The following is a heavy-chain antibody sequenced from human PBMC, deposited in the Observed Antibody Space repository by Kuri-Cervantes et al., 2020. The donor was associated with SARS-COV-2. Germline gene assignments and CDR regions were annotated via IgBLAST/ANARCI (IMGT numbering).Heavy chain of an antibody. CDR3: ARDRVGVHDY. CDR2: ISYDGSNK. J-gene: IGHJ4*02. D-gene: IGHD2-21*01. Sequence: GESLKISCAASAFTFSSYAMHWVRQAPGKELEWVAIISYDGSNKYYADSVKGRFTISRDNPKNTLYLQMNSLRAEDTAVYYCARDRVGVHDYWGQGTLVTVSS. V-gene: IGHV3-30-3*01. CDR1: AFTFSSYA.